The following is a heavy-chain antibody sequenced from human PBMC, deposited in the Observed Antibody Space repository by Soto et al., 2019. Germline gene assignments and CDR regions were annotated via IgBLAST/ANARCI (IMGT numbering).Heavy chain of an antibody. CDR2: ISGSGGST. CDR1: GFTFSSYA. V-gene: IGHV3-23*01. CDR3: AKARRAYDSSGYDY. J-gene: IGHJ4*02. Sequence: GGSLRLSCAASGFTFSSYAMSWVRQAPGKGLEWVSAISGSGGSTYYADSVKGRFTISRDNSKNTLYLQMNSLRAEDTAVYYCAKARRAYDSSGYDYWGQGTLVTVSS. D-gene: IGHD3-22*01.